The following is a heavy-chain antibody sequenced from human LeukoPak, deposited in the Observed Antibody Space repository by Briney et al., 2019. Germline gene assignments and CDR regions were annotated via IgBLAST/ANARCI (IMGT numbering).Heavy chain of an antibody. CDR1: GGSISSYY. CDR2: IYYSGST. V-gene: IGHV4-59*12. Sequence: TPSETLSLTCTVSGGSISSYYWSWIRQPPGKGLEWIGYIYYSGSTNYNPSLKSRVTISVDTSKNQFSLKLSSVTAADTAVYYCARERMDYYDSSGSLCLDYWGQGTLVTVSS. J-gene: IGHJ4*02. D-gene: IGHD3-22*01. CDR3: ARERMDYYDSSGSLCLDY.